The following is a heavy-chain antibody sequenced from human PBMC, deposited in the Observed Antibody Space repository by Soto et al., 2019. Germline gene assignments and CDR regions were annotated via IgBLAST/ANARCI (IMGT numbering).Heavy chain of an antibody. CDR2: IYPDDSDT. V-gene: IGHV5-51*01. Sequence: RGESLKISCKGAGYSFTSYWIVWVRQMPGKGLEWMGIIYPDDSDTRYNPSFQGHVTIPADKSINTAYLQWSSLEASDTAMYYCARHWPQQPLDPWGQGTLVTVSS. D-gene: IGHD6-13*01. J-gene: IGHJ5*02. CDR3: ARHWPQQPLDP. CDR1: GYSFTSYW.